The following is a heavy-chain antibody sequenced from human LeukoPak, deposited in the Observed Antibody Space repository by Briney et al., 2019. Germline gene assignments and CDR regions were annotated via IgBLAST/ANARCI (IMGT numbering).Heavy chain of an antibody. CDR1: GFTFTSYA. CDR2: ISGSGGST. V-gene: IGHV3-23*01. Sequence: GGSLRLSCAASGFTFTSYAMSWVRQAPGKGLQWVSAISGSGGSTYYADSVKGRFTISRDNSKNTLYLQMNSLRAEDTAVYYCAKVFYEIDGFDIWGQGRMVSVSS. J-gene: IGHJ3*02. CDR3: AKVFYEIDGFDI. D-gene: IGHD3-16*01.